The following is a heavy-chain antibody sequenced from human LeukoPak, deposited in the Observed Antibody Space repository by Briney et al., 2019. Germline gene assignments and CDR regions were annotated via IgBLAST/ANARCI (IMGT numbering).Heavy chain of an antibody. D-gene: IGHD3-10*01. Sequence: GGSLRLSCAASGFTFSSYAMHWVRQAPGKGLEWVALISYHGDITYYADSVKGRFTLSGDNSKTTLFLQLNSLRAEDTAVYYCARDSTYYYDSGSSGPHYFDFWGQGTLVTVSS. CDR2: ISYHGDIT. J-gene: IGHJ4*02. V-gene: IGHV3-30*01. CDR1: GFTFSSYA. CDR3: ARDSTYYYDSGSSGPHYFDF.